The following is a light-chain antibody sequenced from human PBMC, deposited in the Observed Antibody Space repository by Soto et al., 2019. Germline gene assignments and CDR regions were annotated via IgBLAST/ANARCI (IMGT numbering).Light chain of an antibody. V-gene: IGKV1-5*01. CDR3: QQYNSYDWT. CDR2: DAS. J-gene: IGKJ1*01. CDR1: QSISSW. Sequence: DIQMTQSPSTLSASVGDRVTITCRASQSISSWLAWYQQKPGKAPKLLIYDASSLESGVPSRFSGSGSGTEFTLTISSLQPDDFATYYCQQYNSYDWTFGQVTTVDIK.